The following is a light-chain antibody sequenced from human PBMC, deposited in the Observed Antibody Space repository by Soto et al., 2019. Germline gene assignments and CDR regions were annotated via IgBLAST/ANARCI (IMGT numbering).Light chain of an antibody. CDR3: LQVSSFPRT. J-gene: IGKJ1*01. CDR2: AAS. V-gene: IGKV1-12*01. CDR1: RGIGDR. Sequence: DIQMTQSPSSLSAVVGDRVTITCRASRGIGDRVAWFQQKPGKAPQFLIQAASNLQSGVPSRFSGSGSGTEFILSINSLQPEDIATYYCLQVSSFPRTFGQGTKVDSK.